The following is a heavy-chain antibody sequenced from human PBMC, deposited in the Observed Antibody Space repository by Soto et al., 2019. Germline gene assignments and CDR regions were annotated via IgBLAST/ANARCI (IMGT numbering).Heavy chain of an antibody. D-gene: IGHD5-18*01. V-gene: IGHV3-30*18. CDR3: AKTRAYKGFDP. J-gene: IGHJ5*02. Sequence: QVQLVESGGGVVQPGRSLRLSCAASGFTFSSYGMHWVRQAPGKGLEWVAVISYDGSNKYYADSVKGRFTISRDNSKNTLYLQMNSLRAEDTAVYYCAKTRAYKGFDPWGQGTLVTVSS. CDR2: ISYDGSNK. CDR1: GFTFSSYG.